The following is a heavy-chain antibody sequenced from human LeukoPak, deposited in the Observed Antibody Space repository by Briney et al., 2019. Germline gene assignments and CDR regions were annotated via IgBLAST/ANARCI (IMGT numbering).Heavy chain of an antibody. V-gene: IGHV1-2*02. Sequence: ASVKVSCKASGYTFTGYYIHWVRQAPGQGLEWMGWINPNSGGTNYAQKFQGRVTMTRDTSSSTAYMELSRLRSDDTAVYYCAGGFDEYCGGDCYLWYFDYWGQGTLVTVSS. J-gene: IGHJ4*02. CDR3: AGGFDEYCGGDCYLWYFDY. CDR1: GYTFTGYY. D-gene: IGHD2-21*02. CDR2: INPNSGGT.